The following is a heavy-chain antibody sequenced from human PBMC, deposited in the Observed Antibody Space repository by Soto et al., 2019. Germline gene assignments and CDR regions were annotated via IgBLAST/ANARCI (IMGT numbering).Heavy chain of an antibody. CDR2: MNPRSGNT. CDR1: GDTFSKYD. Sequence: QVMLVQSGAEVKKPGASVKVSCQASGDTFSKYDIHWVRLATGHGLEWMGWMNPRSGNTGYAQKFRGRVIMTRNTAITTAYMELSSLKYEDSAIYYCTRARGAENFDFWGQGSRVTVSS. V-gene: IGHV1-8*01. J-gene: IGHJ5*01. D-gene: IGHD2-15*01. CDR3: TRARGAENFDF.